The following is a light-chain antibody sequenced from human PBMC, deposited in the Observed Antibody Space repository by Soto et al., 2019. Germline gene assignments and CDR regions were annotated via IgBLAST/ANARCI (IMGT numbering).Light chain of an antibody. CDR1: QDINNY. CDR3: QKYNSAPRT. J-gene: IGKJ1*01. V-gene: IGKV1-27*01. CDR2: AAS. Sequence: DIQMTQSPSSLSASVGDRVTITCPASQDINNYLAWYQVQPGKGPKLLIYAASTLQSGVPSRFSGSASGTDFHLTISSLQPEDVATYFCQKYNSAPRTFGQGTRVEI.